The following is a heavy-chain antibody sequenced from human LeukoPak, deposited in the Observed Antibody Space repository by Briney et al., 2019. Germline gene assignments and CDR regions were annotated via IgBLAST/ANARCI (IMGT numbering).Heavy chain of an antibody. J-gene: IGHJ6*03. Sequence: ASVKLSCNASAYTFTSYDINWVRHAPGQGLELIGWMNPNSGNTGYAQKFQGRVTITRNTSKSTAYMELSSLRSEDTAVYYCARGSCSSTSCYTNYYYYYMDVWGKGTTVTVSS. V-gene: IGHV1-8*03. CDR1: AYTFTSYD. CDR2: MNPNSGNT. CDR3: ARGSCSSTSCYTNYYYYYMDV. D-gene: IGHD2-2*02.